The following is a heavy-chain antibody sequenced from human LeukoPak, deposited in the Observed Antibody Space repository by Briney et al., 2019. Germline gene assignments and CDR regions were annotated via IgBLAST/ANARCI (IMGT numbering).Heavy chain of an antibody. V-gene: IGHV3-9*01. J-gene: IGHJ4*02. CDR3: ATSPGVVTATTDY. CDR2: ISWNSGSI. D-gene: IGHD2-21*02. CDR1: GFTFDDYA. Sequence: GGSLRLSCAASGFTFDDYAMHWVRQAPGKGLEWVSGISWNSGSIGYADSVKGRFTISRDNAKNSLYLQMNSLGAEDTALYYCATSPGVVTATTDYWGQGTLVTVSS.